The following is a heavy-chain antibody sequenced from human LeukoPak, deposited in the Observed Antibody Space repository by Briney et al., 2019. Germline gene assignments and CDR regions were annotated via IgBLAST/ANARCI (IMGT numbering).Heavy chain of an antibody. CDR2: VYYSGST. Sequence: SETLSLTCTVSGGSISSNFWSWIRQPPGKGLEWIGYVYYSGSTTYNPSLKSRVTISVDTSKRQSSLKLSSVTAADTAVYYCARTGSYNPYDWFDPWGQGTLVTVSS. J-gene: IGHJ5*02. CDR1: GGSISSNF. D-gene: IGHD1-14*01. V-gene: IGHV4-59*08. CDR3: ARTGSYNPYDWFDP.